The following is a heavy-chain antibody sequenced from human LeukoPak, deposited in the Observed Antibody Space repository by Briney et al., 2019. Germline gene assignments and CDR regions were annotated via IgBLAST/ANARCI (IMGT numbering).Heavy chain of an antibody. CDR3: TTDLEIFDAFDI. CDR1: GFTVSSNY. J-gene: IGHJ3*02. Sequence: GGSLRLSCAASGFTVSSNYMSWVRQAPGKGLEWVSVIFGGGSASYADSVKGRFTISRDNSKNTVYLQMNSLRVEDTAVYYCTTDLEIFDAFDIWGQGTMVTVSS. CDR2: IFGGGSA. V-gene: IGHV3-66*01. D-gene: IGHD1-1*01.